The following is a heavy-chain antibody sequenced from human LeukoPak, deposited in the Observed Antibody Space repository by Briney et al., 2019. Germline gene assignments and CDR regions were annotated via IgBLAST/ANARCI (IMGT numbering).Heavy chain of an antibody. CDR3: ARAARWLQSPNFDY. V-gene: IGHV3-30-3*01. J-gene: IGHJ4*02. D-gene: IGHD5-24*01. CDR2: ISYDGSNK. Sequence: GGSLRLSCAAAGFTFSSYSMHWVRQAPGKGLEWVAVISYDGSNKYYADSVKGRFTISRDNSKNTLYLQMNSLRAEDTAVYYCARAARWLQSPNFDYWGQGTLVTVSS. CDR1: GFTFSSYS.